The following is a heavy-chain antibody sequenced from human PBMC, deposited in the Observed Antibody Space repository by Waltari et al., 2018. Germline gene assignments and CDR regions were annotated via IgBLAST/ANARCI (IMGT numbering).Heavy chain of an antibody. Sequence: EVQLVESGGGLVQPGGSLRLSCAASGFTFSSYWMHWVRQATGKGLVWVARINKDGSSASDAESVKGRFTISRDNAKSTLYLQMNSLRAEDTAVYYCASGNSHAFDIWGQGTMVTVSS. CDR3: ASGNSHAFDI. CDR2: INKDGSSA. V-gene: IGHV3-74*01. D-gene: IGHD1-7*01. CDR1: GFTFSSYW. J-gene: IGHJ3*02.